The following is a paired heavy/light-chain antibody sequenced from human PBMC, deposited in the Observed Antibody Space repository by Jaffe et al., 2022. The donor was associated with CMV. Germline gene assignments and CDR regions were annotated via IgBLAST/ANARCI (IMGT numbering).Light chain of an antibody. Sequence: DIHMTQSPSSLSASVRERVTITCRASLDISNSLAWYQQKPGKAPQLLVYTSSRWKAEVPSRFSGSGSGTNYTLTIASLQPEDFATYYCQQVYDTPYTFGQGTKVEIK. CDR1: LDISNS. CDR2: TSS. CDR3: QQVYDTPYT. V-gene: IGKV1-NL1*01. J-gene: IGKJ2*01.
Heavy chain of an antibody. CDR1: GFTFSQYS. CDR3: ARDLGYCGDDCYSRDAFDL. D-gene: IGHD2-21*02. J-gene: IGHJ3*01. V-gene: IGHV3-21*02. Sequence: EVQLVESGGGLVKPGGSLRLSCAASGFTFSQYSMNWVRQAPGKGLEWVSSISSSSGYIYYADSMKGRFTISRDNAKNSLYLQMNSLRAEDTAVYYCARDLGYCGDDCYSRDAFDLWGQGTVVTVSS. CDR2: ISSSSGYI.